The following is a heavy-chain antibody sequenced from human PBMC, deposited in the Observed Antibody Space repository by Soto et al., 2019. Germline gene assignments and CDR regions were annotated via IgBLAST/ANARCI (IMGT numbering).Heavy chain of an antibody. J-gene: IGHJ6*02. Sequence: GASVKVSCKASGFTFTSSAVQWVRQARGQRLEWIGWIVVGSGNTDCAQKFQERVAITRDMSTSTAYMELSSLRLEDTAVYYCAADPWVTSGGMDVWGRGSTDTVSS. CDR1: GFTFTSSA. V-gene: IGHV1-58*01. CDR3: AADPWVTSGGMDV. CDR2: IVVGSGNT. D-gene: IGHD5-18*01.